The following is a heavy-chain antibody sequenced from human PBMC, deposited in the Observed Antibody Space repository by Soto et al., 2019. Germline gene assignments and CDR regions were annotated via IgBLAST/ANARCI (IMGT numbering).Heavy chain of an antibody. CDR3: ARDVQVYRAPGY. CDR1: GYTFTSHG. D-gene: IGHD2-8*02. CDR2: IRTDNSDT. V-gene: IGHV1-18*01. J-gene: IGHJ4*02. Sequence: GASVKVSCKAFGYTFTSHGITWARQAPGQGLEWMGWIRTDNSDTNSAQKFQGRVTMTTDTSTTTAYMALRSLRSDDTAVYYCARDVQVYRAPGYWGQGTLVTVSS.